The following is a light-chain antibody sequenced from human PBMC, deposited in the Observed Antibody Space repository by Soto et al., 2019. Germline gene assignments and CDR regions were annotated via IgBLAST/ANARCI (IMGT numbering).Light chain of an antibody. CDR1: SSNIGAGYE. V-gene: IGLV1-40*01. CDR3: QSYDSSLSGYV. Sequence: QSVLTQPPSVSEAPGQRVTISCTGSSSNIGAGYEAHWYQQVPGTAPKLLIYENNYRPSGVPHRFSGSKSGTSASLAITGLQAEDEAEYYCQSYDSSLSGYVFGTGTKLTVL. J-gene: IGLJ1*01. CDR2: ENN.